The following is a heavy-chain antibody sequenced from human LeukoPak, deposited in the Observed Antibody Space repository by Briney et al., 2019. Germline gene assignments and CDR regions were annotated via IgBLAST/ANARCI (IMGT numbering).Heavy chain of an antibody. CDR1: GGTFSSYA. CDR3: ARDYYDSSGYLFG. J-gene: IGHJ4*02. Sequence: SVKVSCKASGGTFSSYAISWVRQAPGQGLEWMGRIIPILGIANYAQKFQGRVTITADKSTSTAYMELSSLRSEDTAVYYCARDYYDSSGYLFGWGQGTLVTVSS. D-gene: IGHD3-22*01. CDR2: IIPILGIA. V-gene: IGHV1-69*04.